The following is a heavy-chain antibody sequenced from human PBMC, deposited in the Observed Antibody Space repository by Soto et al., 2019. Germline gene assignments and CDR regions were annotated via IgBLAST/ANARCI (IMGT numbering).Heavy chain of an antibody. CDR1: DGSISSYDW. D-gene: IGHD2-2*01. Sequence: SETLSLTCVVSDGSISSYDWWTWVRQPPGKGLEWIGKMYHSGGADYSPSLKSRVTISADSSKNHFSLRLTGVTAADTAVYYCATGNVDSMPEYWGQGTQLTVS. CDR3: ATGNVDSMPEY. J-gene: IGHJ4*02. V-gene: IGHV4-4*02. CDR2: MYHSGGA.